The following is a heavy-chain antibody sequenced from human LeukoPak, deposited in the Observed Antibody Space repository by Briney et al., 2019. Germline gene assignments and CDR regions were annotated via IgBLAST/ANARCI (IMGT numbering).Heavy chain of an antibody. CDR3: AILPATDTYYYDRSGYYRPGVH. J-gene: IGHJ4*02. CDR2: VYFSGST. CDR1: RGSISSSHYY. Sequence: PPEALCLTSIVPRGSISSSHYYCGRIRLPPGKGMQWIGCVYFSGSTYYSPSLKSRVTIPVDTSKNQFSLKLSSVTAADTAVYYCAILPATDTYYYDRSGYYRPGVHWGQGTLVSVSS. D-gene: IGHD3-22*01. V-gene: IGHV4-39*07.